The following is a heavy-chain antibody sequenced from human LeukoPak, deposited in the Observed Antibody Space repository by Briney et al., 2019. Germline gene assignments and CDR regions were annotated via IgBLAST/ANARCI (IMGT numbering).Heavy chain of an antibody. CDR1: GYTFTGYY. J-gene: IGHJ4*02. V-gene: IGHV1-2*06. CDR2: INPNSGGT. CDR3: ARDHSGWYSDDYLDY. Sequence: ASVKVSCKASGYTFTGYYMHWVRQAPGQGLEWMGRINPNSGGTNYAQKFQGRVTMTRDTSISTAYMELSRLRSDDTAVYYCARDHSGWYSDDYLDYWGQGTLVTVSS. D-gene: IGHD6-19*01.